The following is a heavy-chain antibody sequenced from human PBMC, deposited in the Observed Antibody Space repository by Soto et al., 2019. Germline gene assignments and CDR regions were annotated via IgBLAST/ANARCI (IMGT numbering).Heavy chain of an antibody. V-gene: IGHV1-18*01. CDR3: ARDRGHAFDF. Sequence: QVQLVQSGAEVKKPGASVRVSCKASGYTFTSQGLSWVRQAPGQGLEWMGWISANSGNTNYAQKLQGRLTLTRDTFTTTAYMELRSLTSDDTAVYYCARDRGHAFDFWGQGTMVTVSS. CDR2: ISANSGNT. CDR1: GYTFTSQG. J-gene: IGHJ3*01. D-gene: IGHD6-25*01.